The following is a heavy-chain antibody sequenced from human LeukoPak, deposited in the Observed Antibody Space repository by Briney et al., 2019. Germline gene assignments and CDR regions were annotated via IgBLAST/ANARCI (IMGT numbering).Heavy chain of an antibody. Sequence: SETLSLTCTVSGGSISSGGYYWSWIRQHPGKGLEWIGYIYYSGSTYYNPSLKSRVTISVDTSKNQFSLKLSSVTAADTAVYYCARGLRYFDWLKTANWFDPWGQGTLVTVSS. D-gene: IGHD3-9*01. J-gene: IGHJ5*02. CDR3: ARGLRYFDWLKTANWFDP. CDR2: IYYSGST. V-gene: IGHV4-31*03. CDR1: GGSISSGGYY.